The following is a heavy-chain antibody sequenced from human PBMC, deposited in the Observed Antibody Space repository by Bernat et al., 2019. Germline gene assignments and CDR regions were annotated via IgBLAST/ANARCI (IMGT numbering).Heavy chain of an antibody. CDR3: ARERADVVVVVAASNWFDP. V-gene: IGHV6-1*01. D-gene: IGHD2-15*01. CDR2: TYYRSKWYN. CDR1: GDRFPSNSAA. J-gene: IGHJ5*02. Sequence: QVQLQQSGPGLVKPSQTPSPPCAIPGDRFPSNSAAWNWVRQSPSRGLGWLGRTYYRSKWYNDYAVSVKSRITINPDTSKNQFSLQLNSVTPEDTAVYYCARERADVVVVVAASNWFDPWGQGTLVTVSS.